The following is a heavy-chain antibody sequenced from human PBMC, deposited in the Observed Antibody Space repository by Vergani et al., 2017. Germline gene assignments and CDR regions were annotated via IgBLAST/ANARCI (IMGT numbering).Heavy chain of an antibody. D-gene: IGHD3-10*01. Sequence: EVQLVESGGGLVQPGRSLRLSCAASGFSFDDYAMHWVRQAPGKGLEWVSGISWNSGSIGYADSVKGRFTISRDNAKNSLYLQMNSLRAEDTAVYYCAKDYEGTGIDYWGQGTLVTVSS. CDR1: GFSFDDYA. CDR2: ISWNSGSI. V-gene: IGHV3-9*01. CDR3: AKDYEGTGIDY. J-gene: IGHJ4*02.